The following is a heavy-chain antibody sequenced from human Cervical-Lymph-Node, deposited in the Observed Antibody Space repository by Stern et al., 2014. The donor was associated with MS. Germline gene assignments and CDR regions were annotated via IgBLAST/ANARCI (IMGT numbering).Heavy chain of an antibody. CDR2: INAGNGNT. V-gene: IGHV1-3*01. J-gene: IGHJ4*02. CDR1: GYTFTSYA. CDR3: ARRYNWNDDSFDY. D-gene: IGHD1-20*01. Sequence: VQLVQSGAEVKKPGASVKVSCKASGYTFTSYAMHWVRQAPGQRLEWMGWINAGNGNTKYSQKFQGRVTITRDTSASTAYMELSSLRSEDTAVYYCARRYNWNDDSFDYWGQGTLVTVSS.